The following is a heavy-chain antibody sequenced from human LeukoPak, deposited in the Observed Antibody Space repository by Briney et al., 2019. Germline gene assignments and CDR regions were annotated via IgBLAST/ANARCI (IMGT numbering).Heavy chain of an antibody. J-gene: IGHJ4*02. D-gene: IGHD5-12*01. Sequence: SVKLSCKASAFTFTSSAVQWVRQARGQRLEWIGWIVVGSGNTNYAQKFQERVTITRDMSTSTAYMELSSLRSEDTAVYYCAARYSGYEIDYWGQGTLVTVSS. CDR1: AFTFTSSA. V-gene: IGHV1-58*01. CDR2: IVVGSGNT. CDR3: AARYSGYEIDY.